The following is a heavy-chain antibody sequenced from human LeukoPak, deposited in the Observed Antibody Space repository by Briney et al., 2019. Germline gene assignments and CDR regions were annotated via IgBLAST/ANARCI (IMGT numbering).Heavy chain of an antibody. V-gene: IGHV3-23*01. D-gene: IGHD3-22*01. Sequence: GGSLRLSCAASGFTFSSYAMSWVRQAPGKGLEWVSAISGSGGSTYYADSVKGRFTISRDNSKNTLYLQMNSLRGEDTAVYYCAKDHPDYYDSRGYYFPDYWGQGTLVTVSS. J-gene: IGHJ4*02. CDR3: AKDHPDYYDSRGYYFPDY. CDR1: GFTFSSYA. CDR2: ISGSGGST.